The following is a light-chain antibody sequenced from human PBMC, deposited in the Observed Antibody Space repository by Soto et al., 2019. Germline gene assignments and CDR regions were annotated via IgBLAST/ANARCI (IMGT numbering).Light chain of an antibody. CDR3: QKYNSAPWT. J-gene: IGKJ1*01. Sequence: DIQMTQSPASLSASVGDRVTITCQASQAVGNSVNWYQQIPGKAPKLLIFAASNLEPGVPSRFSGSGSGTDFTLTINSLQTEDIATYYCQKYNSAPWTFGQGTKVEIK. V-gene: IGKV1-27*01. CDR1: QAVGNS. CDR2: AAS.